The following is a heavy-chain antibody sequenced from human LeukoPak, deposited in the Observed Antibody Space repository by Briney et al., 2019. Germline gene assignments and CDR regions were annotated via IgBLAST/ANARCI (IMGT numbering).Heavy chain of an antibody. D-gene: IGHD3-16*01. CDR1: GFTFSSYS. V-gene: IGHV3-21*01. Sequence: GGSLRLSCAASGFTFSSYSMNWVRQAPGKGLEWVSSISSSSSYIYYADSVKGRFTISRDNSKNTLYLQMSSLRAEDTAVYYCATDYGKDPLYFDYWGQGTLVTVSS. CDR3: ATDYGKDPLYFDY. J-gene: IGHJ4*02. CDR2: ISSSSSYI.